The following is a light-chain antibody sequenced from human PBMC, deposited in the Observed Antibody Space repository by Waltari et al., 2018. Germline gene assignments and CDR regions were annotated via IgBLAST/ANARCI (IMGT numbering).Light chain of an antibody. J-gene: IGKJ4*01. CDR3: QQYYNTPLT. CDR2: WAS. Sequence: IVMTQSPESLAVSLGERATIRCKTSESVLYSSNNKNRLAWYQQKPGQPPRLLLYWASTRESGVPDRFIGSGSETDFTLTVTSLQAEDVAVYYCQQYYNTPLTFGGGTKVGVK. V-gene: IGKV4-1*01. CDR1: ESVLYSSNNKNR.